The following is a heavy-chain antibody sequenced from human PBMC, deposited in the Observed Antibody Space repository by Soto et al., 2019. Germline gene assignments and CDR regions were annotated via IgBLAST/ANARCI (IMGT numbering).Heavy chain of an antibody. Sequence: SETLSLTCAVYGGSFSGYYWSWIRQPPGKGLEWIGEINHSGSTNYSPSLKSRVTISVDTSKNQFSLKLSSVTAADTAVYYCARGPGDTDFDYWGQGTLVTVSS. CDR3: ARGPGDTDFDY. D-gene: IGHD4-17*01. CDR1: GGSFSGYY. V-gene: IGHV4-34*01. J-gene: IGHJ4*02. CDR2: INHSGST.